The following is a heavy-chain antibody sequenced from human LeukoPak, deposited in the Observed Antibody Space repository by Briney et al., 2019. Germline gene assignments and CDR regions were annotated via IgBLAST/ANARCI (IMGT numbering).Heavy chain of an antibody. CDR3: AGESNGGFGEYKI. CDR2: IIPILGIA. Sequence: ASVKVSCKASGGTFSSYAISWVRQAPGQGLEWMGRIIPILGIANYAQKFQGRVTITADKSTSTAYMELSSLRSEDTAVYYCAGESNGGFGEYKIWGQGTLVTVSS. V-gene: IGHV1-69*04. J-gene: IGHJ4*02. CDR1: GGTFSSYA. D-gene: IGHD3-10*01.